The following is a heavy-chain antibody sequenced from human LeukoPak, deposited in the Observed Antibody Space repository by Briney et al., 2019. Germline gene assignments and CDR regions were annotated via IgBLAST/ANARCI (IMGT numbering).Heavy chain of an antibody. CDR1: GFTFPGYA. Sequence: PGGSLRLSCAASGFTFPGYAVSWVRQAPGMGLEWVSNINSGGSSTYYADSVTGRFTISKDTSNNTLYLLLNSLRADDTAVYFCAKRRLPTVGFSFDSWGQGTPVTVSS. V-gene: IGHV3-23*01. D-gene: IGHD4-23*01. CDR3: AKRRLPTVGFSFDS. J-gene: IGHJ4*02. CDR2: INSGGSST.